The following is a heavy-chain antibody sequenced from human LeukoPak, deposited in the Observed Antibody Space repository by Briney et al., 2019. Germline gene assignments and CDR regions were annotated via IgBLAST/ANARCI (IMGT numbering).Heavy chain of an antibody. J-gene: IGHJ4*02. Sequence: ASVKVSCKASGYTFTDYYIHWVRQAPGQGLEWMGWINPKSGDTNYAQTFQDRVTMTRDTSINTAYMDLSGLRTDDTAVFFCARDPGYYVVQYYFGSWGQGTLVTVSS. D-gene: IGHD3-22*01. CDR3: ARDPGYYVVQYYFGS. CDR2: INPKSGDT. CDR1: GYTFTDYY. V-gene: IGHV1-2*02.